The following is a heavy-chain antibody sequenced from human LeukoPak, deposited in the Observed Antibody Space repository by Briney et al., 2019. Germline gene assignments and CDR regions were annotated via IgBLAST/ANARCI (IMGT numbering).Heavy chain of an antibody. CDR1: GFTFSSYG. Sequence: GGSLRLSCAASGFTFSSYGMHWVRQAPGKGLEWVAVISYDGSNKYYADSVKGRLTISRDNSKNTLYLQMNSLRAEDTAVYYCAKGPTAAGISYFDYWGQGTLVTVSS. CDR2: ISYDGSNK. V-gene: IGHV3-30*18. J-gene: IGHJ4*02. D-gene: IGHD6-19*01. CDR3: AKGPTAAGISYFDY.